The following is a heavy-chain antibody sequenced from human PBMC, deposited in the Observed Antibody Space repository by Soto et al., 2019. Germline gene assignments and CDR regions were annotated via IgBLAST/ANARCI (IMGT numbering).Heavy chain of an antibody. CDR2: IYYSGNT. V-gene: IGHV4-31*03. CDR1: GGSISSGGYY. CDR3: ARDSPYYSGMDV. J-gene: IGHJ6*02. Sequence: QVQLQESGPGLVKPSETLSLTCTVSGGSISSGGYYWSWIRQHPGKGLEWIGYIYYSGNTYYNPSLKSRITISVDMSKNQVSLRLTSVTAADTAVYYCARDSPYYSGMDVWAKGPRSPSP.